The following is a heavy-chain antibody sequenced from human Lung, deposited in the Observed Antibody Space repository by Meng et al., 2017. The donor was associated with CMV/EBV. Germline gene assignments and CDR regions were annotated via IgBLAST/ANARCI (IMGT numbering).Heavy chain of an antibody. J-gene: IGHJ4*02. CDR2: IDPSDSYI. V-gene: IGHV5-10-1*01. Sequence: GESLKISCKGSGFRFNSYWINWVRQIPGKGLEWMGCIDPSDSYINYGRSFQGHVTISPDKSNNTAYLQLSSLKASDTAMYYCARQTVGRDCSGGSFSFDHWGQGTLVTVSS. CDR3: ARQTVGRDCSGGSFSFDH. CDR1: GFRFNSYW. D-gene: IGHD2-15*01.